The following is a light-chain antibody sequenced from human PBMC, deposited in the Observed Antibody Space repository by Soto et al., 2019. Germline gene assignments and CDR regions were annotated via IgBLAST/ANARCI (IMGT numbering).Light chain of an antibody. CDR2: DVS. J-gene: IGKJ1*01. CDR3: QQYGSSPPWT. Sequence: EIVLTQSPGTLSLSPGERATLSCRASQRDSGNYLAWYQQKPGQAPTLLIYDVSSRATGIPDRFSGSGSGTDFTLTISRLEPEDFAVYYCQQYGSSPPWTFGQGTKVEIK. V-gene: IGKV3-20*01. CDR1: QRDSGNY.